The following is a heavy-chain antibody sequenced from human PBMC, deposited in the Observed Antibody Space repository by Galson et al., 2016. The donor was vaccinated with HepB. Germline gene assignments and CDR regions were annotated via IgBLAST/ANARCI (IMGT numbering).Heavy chain of an antibody. Sequence: LRLSCAASGFKFDDYGMSWVRQAPGKGLEWVSGINWNGGSTGYVDSVKGRFTISRDNAKNSLYLQMNSLRAEDTAVYYCARGDIVGAIFDYWGQGTLVTVSS. D-gene: IGHD1-26*01. V-gene: IGHV3-20*04. CDR2: INWNGGST. CDR3: ARGDIVGAIFDY. CDR1: GFKFDDYG. J-gene: IGHJ4*02.